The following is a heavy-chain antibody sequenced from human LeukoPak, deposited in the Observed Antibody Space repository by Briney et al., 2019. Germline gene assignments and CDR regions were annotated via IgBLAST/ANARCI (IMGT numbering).Heavy chain of an antibody. CDR3: AKSLRFEDYTNLPFDY. V-gene: IGHV3-23*01. Sequence: GGSLRLSCAASGFTFSNFAMSWVRQAPGKGLEWVSSISRTGENTYYADSVKGRFTISRDNSQNTLYLLMYSLRAEDTALYYCAKSLRFEDYTNLPFDYWGQGTLVTVSS. CDR2: ISRTGENT. D-gene: IGHD3-10*01. CDR1: GFTFSNFA. J-gene: IGHJ4*02.